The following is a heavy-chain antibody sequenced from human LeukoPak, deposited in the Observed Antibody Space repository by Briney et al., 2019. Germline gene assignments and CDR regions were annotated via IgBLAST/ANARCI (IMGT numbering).Heavy chain of an antibody. CDR2: ISDGGGIT. J-gene: IGHJ4*02. D-gene: IGHD3-10*01. CDR1: GFTFGDYA. Sequence: GGSLRLSCTASGFTFGDYAMSWVRQAPGKGLEWVSTISDGGGITYYADSVKGRYTISRDNSKNTLFLQMNSLRAEDTAVYYCAKSRGSGSSMARGVNFDYWGQGTLVTVSS. CDR3: AKSRGSGSSMARGVNFDY. V-gene: IGHV3-23*01.